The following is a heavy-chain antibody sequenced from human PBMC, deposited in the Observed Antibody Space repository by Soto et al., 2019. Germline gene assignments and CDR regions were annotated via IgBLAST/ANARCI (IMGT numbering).Heavy chain of an antibody. CDR2: IYYSGST. D-gene: IGHD3-3*01. J-gene: IGHJ5*02. CDR3: ASSEDYDFWSGYFFGWFDP. CDR1: GGSISSYY. Sequence: SETLSLTCTVSGGSISSYYWSWIRQPPGKGLEWIGYIYYSGSTNYNPSLKSRVTISVDTSKNQFSLKLSSVTAADTAVYYCASSEDYDFWSGYFFGWFDPWGQGTLVTVSS. V-gene: IGHV4-59*08.